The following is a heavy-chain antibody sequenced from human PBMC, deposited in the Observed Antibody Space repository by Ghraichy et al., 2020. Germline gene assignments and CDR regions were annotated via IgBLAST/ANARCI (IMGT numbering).Heavy chain of an antibody. D-gene: IGHD1-26*01. CDR2: IHYSGNT. V-gene: IGHV4-59*08. CDR1: GGSIRGYY. J-gene: IGHJ6*02. Sequence: SETLSLTCTVSGGSIRGYYWSWIRQPPGKGLEWIGYIHYSGNTDYNPSLKSRVTISVDTSKNQFSLIVSSVTAADTAVYTCARHQVGNSYYYYGMDVWGQGTTVTVSS. CDR3: ARHQVGNSYYYYGMDV.